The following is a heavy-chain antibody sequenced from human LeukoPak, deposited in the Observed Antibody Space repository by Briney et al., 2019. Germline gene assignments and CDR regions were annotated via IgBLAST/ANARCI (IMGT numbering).Heavy chain of an antibody. J-gene: IGHJ4*02. CDR2: IYYSGST. D-gene: IGHD4-17*01. V-gene: IGHV4-39*01. CDR1: GGSISSSSYY. CDR3: ASMLVTTAIPDY. Sequence: PSETLSLTCTVSGGSISSSSYYWGWIRQPPGKGLEWIGSIYYSGSTYYNPSLKSRVTISVDTSKDQFSLKLSSVTAADTAVYYCASMLVTTAIPDYWGQGTLVTVSS.